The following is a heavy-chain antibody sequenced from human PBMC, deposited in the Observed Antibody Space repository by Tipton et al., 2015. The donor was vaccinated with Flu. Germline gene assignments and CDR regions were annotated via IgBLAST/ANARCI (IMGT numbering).Heavy chain of an antibody. CDR1: GFTFSSYE. V-gene: IGHV3-48*03. Sequence: LSLTCAASGFTFSSYEMNWVRQAPGKGLEWVSYISSSGSTIYYADSVKGRFTISRDNAKNSLYLQMNSLRAEDTAVYYCASNTGYSYGRAFDIWGQGTMVTVSS. CDR2: ISSSGSTI. J-gene: IGHJ3*02. D-gene: IGHD5-18*01. CDR3: ASNTGYSYGRAFDI.